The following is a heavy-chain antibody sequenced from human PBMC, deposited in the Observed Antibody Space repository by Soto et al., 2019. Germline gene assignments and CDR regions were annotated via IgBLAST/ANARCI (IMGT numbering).Heavy chain of an antibody. Sequence: EVQVLESGGGLVQPGGSLRLSCAASGFTFSSFGMNWVRQAPGKGLEWVSGVRSDGDTTYNAESVKGRFTVSRDTSKNTVYLQSNSLRAEDTAVYYCAKGKGVGATPDGANCWGQGTPVTVSS. D-gene: IGHD1-26*01. CDR3: AKGKGVGATPDGANC. CDR1: GFTFSSFG. CDR2: VRSDGDTT. V-gene: IGHV3-23*01. J-gene: IGHJ4*02.